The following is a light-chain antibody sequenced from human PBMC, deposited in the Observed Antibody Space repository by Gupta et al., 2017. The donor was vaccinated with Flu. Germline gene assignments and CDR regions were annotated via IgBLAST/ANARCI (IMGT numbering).Light chain of an antibody. CDR1: SSNIGSNY. J-gene: IGLJ3*02. CDR3: AAWDDSLRRPV. V-gene: IGLV1-47*01. Sequence: TIACSGISSNIGSNYVHWYQQLPGTAPKLLLFRNNQRPSGFPDRFSGSKSGTSASLAISGLRSEDEAYYYCAAWDDSLRRPVFGGGTKVTVL. CDR2: RNN.